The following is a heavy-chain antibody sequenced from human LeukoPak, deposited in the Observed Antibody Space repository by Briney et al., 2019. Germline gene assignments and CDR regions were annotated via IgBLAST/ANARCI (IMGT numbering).Heavy chain of an antibody. V-gene: IGHV3-11*04. CDR2: ISSSGSTI. CDR3: AGDQGDSYFDY. D-gene: IGHD3-3*01. J-gene: IGHJ4*02. CDR1: GFTFSDYY. Sequence: GGSLRLSCAASGFTFSDYYMSWIRQAPGKGLEWVSYISSSGSTIYYADSVKGRFTISRDNAKNTLYLQMNSLRAEDTAVYYCAGDQGDSYFDYWGQGTLVTVSS.